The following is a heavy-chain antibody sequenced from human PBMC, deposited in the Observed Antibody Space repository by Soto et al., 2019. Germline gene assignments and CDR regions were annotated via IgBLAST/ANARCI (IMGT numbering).Heavy chain of an antibody. J-gene: IGHJ4*02. CDR1: GFTFSSCA. CDR3: PKDRWNYDYFDF. V-gene: IGHV3-23*01. D-gene: IGHD1-7*01. CDR2: ISGSGEST. Sequence: PGGSLRLSCAASGFTFSSCAMNWVRQAPGKGLEWVSTISGSGESTYYADSVKGRLTISRDNSKSTLYLQMNSLRAEGTAVYYCPKDRWNYDYFDFWGQGTLVTVSS.